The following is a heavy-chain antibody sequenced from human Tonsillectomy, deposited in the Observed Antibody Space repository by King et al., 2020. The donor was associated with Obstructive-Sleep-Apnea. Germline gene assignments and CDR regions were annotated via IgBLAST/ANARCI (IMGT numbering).Heavy chain of an antibody. CDR3: ARDRDCRSTSCFFGMDV. CDR1: GFTFSSYW. CDR2: INSDGSTT. J-gene: IGHJ6*02. D-gene: IGHD2-2*01. Sequence: VQLVESRGGLVQPGGSLRLSCAASGFTFSSYWMHWVRQAPGKGLVWVSRINSDGSTTTYADSVKGRFTISRDNAKNTLHLQMSSLRAEDTAVYFCARDRDCRSTSCFFGMDVWGQGTTVTVSS. V-gene: IGHV3-74*01.